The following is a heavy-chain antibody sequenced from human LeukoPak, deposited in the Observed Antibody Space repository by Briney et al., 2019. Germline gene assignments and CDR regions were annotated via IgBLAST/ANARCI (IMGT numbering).Heavy chain of an antibody. CDR3: ARTLAAAGGWFDP. CDR1: GYSFTSYW. V-gene: IGHV5-51*01. Sequence: GESLKISCKGSGYSFTSYWIGWVRQMPGKGLEWMGIIYPGDSDTRYSPSFQGQVTISADKSISTAYLQCSSLKASDTAMYYCARTLAAAGGWFDPWGQGTLVTVSS. CDR2: IYPGDSDT. J-gene: IGHJ5*02. D-gene: IGHD6-13*01.